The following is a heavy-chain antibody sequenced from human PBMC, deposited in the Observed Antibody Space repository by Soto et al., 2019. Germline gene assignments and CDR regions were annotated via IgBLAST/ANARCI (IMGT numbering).Heavy chain of an antibody. D-gene: IGHD2-2*01. J-gene: IGHJ6*02. CDR3: ARSQGSSTSLEIYYYYYYGMDV. CDR2: IIPISGTA. V-gene: IGHV1-69*13. Sequence: SVKVSCKASVCTFSSYAISWVRQAPGQRLEWMGGIIPISGTANYAQKFQGRVTITADESTSTAYMELSSLRSEDTDVYYCARSQGSSTSLEIYYYYYYGMDVWGQGTTVTVSS. CDR1: VCTFSSYA.